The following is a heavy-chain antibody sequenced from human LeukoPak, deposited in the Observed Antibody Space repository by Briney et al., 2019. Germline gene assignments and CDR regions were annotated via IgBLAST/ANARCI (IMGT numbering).Heavy chain of an antibody. CDR3: ARARELLPNLDY. D-gene: IGHD1-26*01. CDR1: GSSISSYY. J-gene: IGHJ4*02. V-gene: IGHV4-59*01. CDR2: IYYSGST. Sequence: PSETLSLTCTVSGSSISSYYWSWIRQPPGKGLEWIGYIYYSGSTNYNPSLKSRVTISVDTSKNQFSLKLSSVTAADTAVYYCARARELLPNLDYWGQGTLVTVSS.